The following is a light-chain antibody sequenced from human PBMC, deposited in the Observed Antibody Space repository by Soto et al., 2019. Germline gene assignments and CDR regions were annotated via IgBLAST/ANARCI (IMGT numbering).Light chain of an antibody. J-gene: IGKJ1*01. Sequence: DIQMTQSPSSLSASVGDRVTITCRASQSISSYLNWYQQKPGKAPKLLIYDASSLESGVPSRFSGSGSGTELTLTISSLQPDDFATYYCQHYNSYSEAFGQGTKV. CDR1: QSISSY. V-gene: IGKV1-5*01. CDR3: QHYNSYSEA. CDR2: DAS.